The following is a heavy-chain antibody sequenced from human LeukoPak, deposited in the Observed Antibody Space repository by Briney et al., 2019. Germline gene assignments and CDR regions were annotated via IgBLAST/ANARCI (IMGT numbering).Heavy chain of an antibody. CDR2: IKQDGSGK. J-gene: IGHJ4*02. CDR3: ARERYSGYDLDY. D-gene: IGHD5-12*01. V-gene: IGHV3-7*01. CDR1: GFTFSNYW. Sequence: PGGSLRLSCAASGFTFSNYWMSWVRQAPGKGLEWVANIKQDGSGKCYVDSVKGRFTISRDNAKNSLYLQMNSLRAEDTAVYYCARERYSGYDLDYWGQGTLVTVSS.